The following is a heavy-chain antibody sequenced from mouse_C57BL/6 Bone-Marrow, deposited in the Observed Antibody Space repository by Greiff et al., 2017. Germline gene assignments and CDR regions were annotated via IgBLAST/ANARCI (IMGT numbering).Heavy chain of an antibody. V-gene: IGHV1-64*01. CDR2: IHPNSGST. D-gene: IGHD1-1*01. CDR3: ARSMPPYYYVSSGFDY. Sequence: QVQLQQSGAELVKPGASVKLSCKASGYTFTSYWMHWVKQRPGQGLEWIGMIHPNSGSTNYNEKFKSKATLTVDKSSSTAYMQLSCQTSEDSAVYYCARSMPPYYYVSSGFDYWGQGTTLTVSS. CDR1: GYTFTSYW. J-gene: IGHJ2*01.